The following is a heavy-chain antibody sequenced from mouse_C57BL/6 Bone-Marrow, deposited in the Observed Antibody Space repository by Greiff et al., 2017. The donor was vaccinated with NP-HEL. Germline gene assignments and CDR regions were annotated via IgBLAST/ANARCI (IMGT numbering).Heavy chain of an antibody. CDR2: IYPGDGDT. CDR1: GYAFSSSW. J-gene: IGHJ2*01. V-gene: IGHV1-82*01. Sequence: VKVVESGPELVKPGASVKISCKASGYAFSSSWMNWVKQRPGKGLEWIGRIYPGDGDTNYNGKFKGKATLTADKSSSTAYMQLSSLTSEDSAVYFCARERIPRNYFDYWGQGTTLTVSS. CDR3: ARERIPRNYFDY.